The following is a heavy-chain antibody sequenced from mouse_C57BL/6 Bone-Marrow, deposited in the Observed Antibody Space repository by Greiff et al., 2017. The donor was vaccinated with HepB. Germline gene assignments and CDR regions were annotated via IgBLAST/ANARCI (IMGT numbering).Heavy chain of an antibody. D-gene: IGHD4-1*01. Sequence: VKLMESGAELVKPGASVKLSCKASGYTFTEYTIHWVKQRSGQGLEWIGWFYPGSGSIKYNEKFKDKATLTADKSSSTVYMELSRLTSEDSAVYFCARHELGREYFDYWGQGTTLTVSS. J-gene: IGHJ2*01. CDR1: GYTFTEYT. CDR3: ARHELGREYFDY. CDR2: FYPGSGSI. V-gene: IGHV1-62-2*01.